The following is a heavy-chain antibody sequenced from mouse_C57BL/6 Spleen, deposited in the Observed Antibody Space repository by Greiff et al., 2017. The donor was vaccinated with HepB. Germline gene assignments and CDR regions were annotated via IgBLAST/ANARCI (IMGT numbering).Heavy chain of an antibody. CDR1: GFTFSSYA. J-gene: IGHJ4*01. CDR3: TRDIYYDYDGGYYAMDY. CDR2: ISSGGDYI. V-gene: IGHV5-9-1*02. Sequence: DVKLVESGEGLVKPGGSLKLSCAASGFTFSSYAMSWVRQTPEKRLEWVAYISSGGDYIYYADTVKGRFTISRDNARNTLYLQMSSLKSEDTAMYYCTRDIYYDYDGGYYAMDYWGQGTSVTVSS. D-gene: IGHD2-4*01.